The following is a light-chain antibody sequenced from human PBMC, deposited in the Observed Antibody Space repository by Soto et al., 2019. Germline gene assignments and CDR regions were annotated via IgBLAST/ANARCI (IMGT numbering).Light chain of an antibody. Sequence: DIQMTQSPSTLSASVGDRVTITCRASQSISSWLAWYQQKPGKAPKLLIYKASNLESGVPSRFSGSGSGTAFTLTIRRLQPDDYATYYCQQYNSDPWTFGRGSKVEI. CDR3: QQYNSDPWT. CDR2: KAS. V-gene: IGKV1-5*03. CDR1: QSISSW. J-gene: IGKJ1*01.